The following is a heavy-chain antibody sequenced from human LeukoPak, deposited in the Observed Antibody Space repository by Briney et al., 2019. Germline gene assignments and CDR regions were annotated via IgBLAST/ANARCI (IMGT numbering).Heavy chain of an antibody. CDR2: ISSSSSYI. CDR3: AREGSGYLPFDY. CDR1: GFTFSSYS. V-gene: IGHV3-21*01. J-gene: IGHJ4*02. Sequence: GGSLRLSCAASGFTFSSYSMTWVRQAPGKGLEWVSSISSSSSYIYYADSVKGRFTISRDNAKNSLYLQMNSLRAEDTAVYYCAREGSGYLPFDYWGQGTLVTVSS. D-gene: IGHD3-22*01.